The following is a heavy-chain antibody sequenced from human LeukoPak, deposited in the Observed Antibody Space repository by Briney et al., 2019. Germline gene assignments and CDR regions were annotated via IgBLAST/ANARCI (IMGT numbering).Heavy chain of an antibody. Sequence: PSETLSLTCTVSGYSVSSGYSWVWIRQPPVKGLEWIGSIYHSGSTYYNPSLKSRVTISVDTSKNQFSLKLSSVTAADTAVYYCAKATGPLDYWGQGILVTVSS. J-gene: IGHJ4*02. CDR2: IYHSGST. D-gene: IGHD2-8*02. CDR1: GYSVSSGYS. V-gene: IGHV4-38-2*02. CDR3: AKATGPLDY.